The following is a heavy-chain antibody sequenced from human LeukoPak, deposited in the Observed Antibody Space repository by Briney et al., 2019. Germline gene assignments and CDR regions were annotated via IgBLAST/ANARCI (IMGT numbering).Heavy chain of an antibody. J-gene: IGHJ3*02. D-gene: IGHD3-22*01. CDR1: GYTLTELS. CDR2: FDPEDGET. V-gene: IGHV1-24*01. Sequence: GALVKVSCKVSGYTLTELSMHWVRQAPGKGLEWIGGFDPEDGETIYAQKFQGRVTMTEDTSTDTAYMELSSLRSEDTAVYYCATEYYYDSSGYYWRAFDIWGQGPMVTVSS. CDR3: ATEYYYDSSGYYWRAFDI.